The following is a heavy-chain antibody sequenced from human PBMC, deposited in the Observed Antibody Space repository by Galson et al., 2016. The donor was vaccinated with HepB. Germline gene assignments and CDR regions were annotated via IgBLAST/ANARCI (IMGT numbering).Heavy chain of an antibody. Sequence: SVKVSCKVSGYTLTEVSMHWVRQAPGKGLEWMGRFDPEDGEKMYAQKFQGRVTMTEDTSTDTAYMELSSLRSEDTAVYYCGRTLEDSSDLYLGINYGMDVWGQGTTVTVSS. V-gene: IGHV1-24*01. CDR3: GRTLEDSSDLYLGINYGMDV. CDR2: FDPEDGEK. CDR1: GYTLTEVS. J-gene: IGHJ6*02. D-gene: IGHD3-22*01.